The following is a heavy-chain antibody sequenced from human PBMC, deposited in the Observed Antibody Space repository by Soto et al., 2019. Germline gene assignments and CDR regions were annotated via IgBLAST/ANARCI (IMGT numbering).Heavy chain of an antibody. V-gene: IGHV4-61*08. D-gene: IGHD2-21*02. CDR3: ARDGSCDWGRGLQNLFAS. CDR1: GGSISSGDYY. J-gene: IGHJ1*01. CDR2: IFYSGST. Sequence: SETLSLTCTGSGGSISSGDYYWSWIRQPPGKGLQWIGYIFYSGSTNYNPSLKSRVTISVDTSKNQFSLNLNSVTAADTAIYYCARDGSCDWGRGLQNLFASWGQGTLVTGSS.